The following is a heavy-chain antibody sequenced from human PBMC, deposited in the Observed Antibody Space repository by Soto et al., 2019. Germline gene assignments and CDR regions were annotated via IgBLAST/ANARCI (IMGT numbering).Heavy chain of an antibody. CDR2: IIPIFGTA. CDR1: GGTFSSYA. V-gene: IGHV1-69*01. D-gene: IGHD6-6*01. CDR3: ARDRGSSSPYYYYGMDV. J-gene: IGHJ6*02. Sequence: QVQLVQSGAEVKKPGSSVKVSCKASGGTFSSYAISWVRQAPGQGLEWMGGIIPIFGTANYAQKFQGRVTITAAESTSTAYMELSSLRSEDTAVYYCARDRGSSSPYYYYGMDVWGQGTTVTVSS.